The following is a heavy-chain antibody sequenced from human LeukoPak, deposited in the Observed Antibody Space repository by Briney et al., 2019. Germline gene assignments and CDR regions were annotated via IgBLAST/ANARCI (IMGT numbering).Heavy chain of an antibody. J-gene: IGHJ4*02. Sequence: GGSLRLSCAASGFTFSSYSMNRARQAPGKGLEWISYITSSSSTIYYADSVKGRFTISRDNAKNSLDLQMNSLRAEDTAVYYCARGFSPYQLLDYWGQGTLVTVSS. CDR2: ITSSSSTI. D-gene: IGHD4-23*01. CDR1: GFTFSSYS. CDR3: ARGFSPYQLLDY. V-gene: IGHV3-48*01.